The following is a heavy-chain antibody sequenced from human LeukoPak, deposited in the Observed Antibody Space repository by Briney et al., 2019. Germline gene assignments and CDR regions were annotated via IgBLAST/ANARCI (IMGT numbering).Heavy chain of an antibody. D-gene: IGHD3-3*01. J-gene: IGHJ4*02. CDR1: GGSISSSSYY. CDR3: ARRNYDFWSGYCFDY. V-gene: IGHV4-39*01. Sequence: SETLSPTCTVSGGSISSSSYYWGWIRQPPGKGLEWIGSIYYSGSTYYNPSLKSRVTISVDTSKNQFSLKLSSVTAADTAVYYCARRNYDFWSGYCFDYWGQGTLDTVSS. CDR2: IYYSGST.